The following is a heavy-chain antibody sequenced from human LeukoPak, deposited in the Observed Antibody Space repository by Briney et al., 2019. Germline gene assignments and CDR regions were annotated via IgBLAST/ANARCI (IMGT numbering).Heavy chain of an antibody. CDR3: ARGSKYSSSWYYPYYYYMDV. CDR1: GGSISSYY. J-gene: IGHJ6*03. Sequence: PSETLSLTCTVSGGSISSYYWSWIRQPPGKGLEWIGEINHSGSTNYNPSLKTRVTISIDTSKNQFSLKLSSVTAADTAVYYCARGSKYSSSWYYPYYYYMDVWGKGTTVTVSS. D-gene: IGHD6-13*01. CDR2: INHSGST. V-gene: IGHV4-34*01.